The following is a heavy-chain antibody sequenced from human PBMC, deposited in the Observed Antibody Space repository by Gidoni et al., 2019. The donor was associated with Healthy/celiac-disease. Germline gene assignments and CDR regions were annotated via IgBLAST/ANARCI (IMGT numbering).Heavy chain of an antibody. Sequence: EVQLVESGGGLVQPGGSLRLSCAASGFPFSSYWMSWVRQAPGQGLEWVANIKQDGSEKYYVDSVQGRLTIFRDNAKNSLYLQMNSLRDEDTAVYYCARDLLEQWLHEGGDYWGQGTLVTVSS. J-gene: IGHJ4*02. CDR2: IKQDGSEK. CDR1: GFPFSSYW. D-gene: IGHD6-19*01. CDR3: ARDLLEQWLHEGGDY. V-gene: IGHV3-7*04.